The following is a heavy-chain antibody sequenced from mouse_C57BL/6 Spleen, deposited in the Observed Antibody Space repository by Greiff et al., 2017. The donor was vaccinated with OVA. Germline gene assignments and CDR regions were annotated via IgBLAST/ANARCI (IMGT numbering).Heavy chain of an antibody. V-gene: IGHV1-15*01. CDR1: GYTFTDYE. CDR3: TRGGYGSSYDY. D-gene: IGHD1-1*01. Sequence: QVQLKESGAELVRPGASVTLSCKASGYTFTDYEMPWVKQTPVHGLEWIGDIDPETGGTAYNQKFKGKAILTAAKSSSTSYMDLRGLTSEDSAVYYCTRGGYGSSYDYWGQGTTLSVSS. CDR2: IDPETGGT. J-gene: IGHJ2*01.